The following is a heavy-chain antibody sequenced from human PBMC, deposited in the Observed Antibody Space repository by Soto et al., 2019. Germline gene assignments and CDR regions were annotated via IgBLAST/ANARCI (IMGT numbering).Heavy chain of an antibody. CDR1: GGTFSSYA. D-gene: IGHD6-19*01. Sequence: ASVKVSCKASGGTFSSYAISWVRQAPGQGLEWMGGIIPIFGTANYAQKFQGRVTITADESTSTAYMELSSLRSEDTAVYYCARDTIGVIAVAGPLSYYYGMDAWGQGTKVTVSS. CDR2: IIPIFGTA. CDR3: ARDTIGVIAVAGPLSYYYGMDA. V-gene: IGHV1-69*13. J-gene: IGHJ6*02.